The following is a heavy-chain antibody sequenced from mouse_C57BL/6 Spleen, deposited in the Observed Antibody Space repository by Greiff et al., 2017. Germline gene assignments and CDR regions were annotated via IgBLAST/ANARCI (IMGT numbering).Heavy chain of an antibody. CDR1: GFTFSSYA. V-gene: IGHV5-9-1*02. J-gene: IGHJ2*01. CDR3: TRSPGWGSFDY. D-gene: IGHD1-1*02. Sequence: EVKVVESGEGLVKPGGSLKLSCAASGFTFSSYAMSWVRQTPEKRLEWVAYISSGGDYIYYADTVKGRFTISRDNARNTLYLQMSSLKSEDTAMYYWTRSPGWGSFDYWGQGTTLTVSS. CDR2: ISSGGDYI.